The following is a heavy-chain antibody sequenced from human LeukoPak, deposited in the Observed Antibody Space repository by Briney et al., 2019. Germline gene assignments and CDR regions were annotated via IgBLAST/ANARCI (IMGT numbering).Heavy chain of an antibody. CDR3: AKNQWLETYFYYMDV. CDR1: GFTFSIYG. J-gene: IGHJ6*03. V-gene: IGHV3-48*01. CDR2: ISSNSSTI. Sequence: GRCLRLSRASSGFTFSIYGMTCVRQAPGKGLEWVLYISSNSSTIYYAHSVKGRFTISRDNAKNSLYLQMNSLRAEETALYFCAKNQWLETYFYYMDVWGKGNTVTVSS. D-gene: IGHD6-19*01.